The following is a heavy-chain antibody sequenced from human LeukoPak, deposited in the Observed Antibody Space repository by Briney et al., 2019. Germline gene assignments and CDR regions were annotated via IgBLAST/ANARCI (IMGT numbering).Heavy chain of an antibody. Sequence: GASVKVSCKASGGTFSSYAISWVRQAPGQGPEWMGRIIPILGIANYAQKFQGRVTITADKSTSTAYMELSSLRSEDTAVYYCARGEPTSNYGMDVWGQGTTVTVSS. CDR2: IIPILGIA. V-gene: IGHV1-69*04. D-gene: IGHD1-26*01. J-gene: IGHJ6*02. CDR1: GGTFSSYA. CDR3: ARGEPTSNYGMDV.